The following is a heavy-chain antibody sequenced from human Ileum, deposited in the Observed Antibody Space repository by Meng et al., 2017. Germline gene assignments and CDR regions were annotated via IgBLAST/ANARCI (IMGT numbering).Heavy chain of an antibody. V-gene: IGHV3-66*01. J-gene: IGHJ5*02. CDR3: AKSVNFDAGSYYP. D-gene: IGHD3-10*01. Sequence: VQLVESGGGLVQPGGSLRLSCAASGFTVSVNYMSWVRQAPGKGLEWVSCIYVDGRTYYADSVKGRFTIFRDSSKNTLYLQMNSLRAEDTAVYYCAKSVNFDAGSYYPWGQGTLVTVSS. CDR2: IYVDGRT. CDR1: GFTVSVNY.